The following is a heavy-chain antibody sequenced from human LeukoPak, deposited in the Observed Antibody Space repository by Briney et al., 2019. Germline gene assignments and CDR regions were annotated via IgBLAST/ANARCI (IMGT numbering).Heavy chain of an antibody. CDR3: AREHPAGNYLRDPYPFDY. Sequence: ASVKVSCKASGYTFTTYYIHWVRQAPGQGLEWMGWISPNSGGTNYAQNFQGRVTLTRDTSITTAYMELSRLTSDDAAVYYCAREHPAGNYLRDPYPFDYWGQGTLVTVSS. J-gene: IGHJ4*02. CDR1: GYTFTTYY. D-gene: IGHD5-24*01. V-gene: IGHV1-2*02. CDR2: ISPNSGGT.